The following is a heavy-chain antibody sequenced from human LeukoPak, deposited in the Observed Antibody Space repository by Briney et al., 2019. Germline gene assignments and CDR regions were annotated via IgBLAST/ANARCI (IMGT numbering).Heavy chain of an antibody. J-gene: IGHJ4*02. CDR3: AREGIAAAGPFDY. CDR1: GFTFSSYS. D-gene: IGHD6-13*01. CDR2: ISSSSSYI. V-gene: IGHV3-21*01. Sequence: GGSLRLSCAASGFTFSSYSMNWVRQAPGKGLEWVSSISSSSSYIYYADSVKGRFTIPRDNAKNSLYLQMNSLRAEDTAVYYCAREGIAAAGPFDYWGQGTLVTVSS.